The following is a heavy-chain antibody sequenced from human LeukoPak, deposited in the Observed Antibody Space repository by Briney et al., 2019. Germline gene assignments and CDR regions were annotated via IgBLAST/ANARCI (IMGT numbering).Heavy chain of an antibody. Sequence: ASVKVSCKASGYTFTSHGISWVRQAPGQGLEWMGWISAYNGNTNYAQKLQGRVTMTTDTSTSTAYMELSSLRSEDTAVYYCARDLSAFGGARSYHFDYWGQGTLVTVSS. CDR1: GYTFTSHG. CDR3: ARDLSAFGGARSYHFDY. CDR2: ISAYNGNT. V-gene: IGHV1-18*01. D-gene: IGHD3-16*01. J-gene: IGHJ4*02.